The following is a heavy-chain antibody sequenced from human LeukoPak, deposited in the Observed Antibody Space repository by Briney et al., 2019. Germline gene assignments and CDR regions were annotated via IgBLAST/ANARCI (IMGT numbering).Heavy chain of an antibody. Sequence: GGSLRLSCAASGFTFSSYSMNWVRQAPGKGLEWVSSISSSSSYIYYADSVKGRFTISRDNAKNSLYLQMNSLRAEDTAVYYCARVGGGYSGSFFQHWGQGTLVTVSS. CDR1: GFTFSSYS. V-gene: IGHV3-21*01. CDR3: ARVGGGYSGSFFQH. J-gene: IGHJ1*01. D-gene: IGHD1-26*01. CDR2: ISSSSSYI.